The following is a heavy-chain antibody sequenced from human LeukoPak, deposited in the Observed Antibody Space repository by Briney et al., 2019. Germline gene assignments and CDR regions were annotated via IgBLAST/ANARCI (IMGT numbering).Heavy chain of an antibody. D-gene: IGHD1-1*01. CDR3: ARGAWATRLQS. CDR1: GESLNYYY. V-gene: IGHV4-34*12. J-gene: IGHJ4*02. CDR2: IFDGKTT. Sequence: SETLSLTCAVYGESLNYYYWSWIRHSPGKGLEWIGEIFDGKTTNYNPSLESRVTISAVTSSNQFTLNLKSVTAADTAVYYCARGAWATRLQSWAQGTLVIASS.